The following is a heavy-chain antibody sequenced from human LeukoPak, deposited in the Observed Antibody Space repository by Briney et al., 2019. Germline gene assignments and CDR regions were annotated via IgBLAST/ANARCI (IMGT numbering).Heavy chain of an antibody. D-gene: IGHD3-10*01. Sequence: PGGTLRLSCAASGFTFSSYGMSWVRQAPGKGLEWVSAISGSGGSTYYADSVKGRFTISRDNSKNTLYLQMNSLRAEDTAVYYCAKALLWFGESEYYYYMDVWGKGTTVTISS. CDR2: ISGSGGST. CDR3: AKALLWFGESEYYYYMDV. V-gene: IGHV3-23*01. J-gene: IGHJ6*03. CDR1: GFTFSSYG.